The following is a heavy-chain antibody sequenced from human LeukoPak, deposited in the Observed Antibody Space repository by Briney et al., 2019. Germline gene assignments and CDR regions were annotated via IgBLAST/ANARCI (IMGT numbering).Heavy chain of an antibody. Sequence: SETLSLTCTVSGGSISSSSYYWGWIRQPPGKGLEWIGSIYYSGSTYYNPSLKSRVTISVDTSKNQFSLKLSSVTAADTAVYYCARPSAVAGIFPFDYWGQGTLVTVSS. J-gene: IGHJ4*02. V-gene: IGHV4-39*01. CDR1: GGSISSSSYY. CDR3: ARPSAVAGIFPFDY. CDR2: IYYSGST. D-gene: IGHD6-19*01.